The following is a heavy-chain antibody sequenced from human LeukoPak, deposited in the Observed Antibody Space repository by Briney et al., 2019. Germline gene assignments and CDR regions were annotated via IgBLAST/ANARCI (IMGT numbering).Heavy chain of an antibody. V-gene: IGHV3-48*03. J-gene: IGHJ6*03. CDR3: ARDATTAVGWVYMDV. D-gene: IGHD6-13*01. CDR1: GFTFTDYE. CDR2: ISTNGDVI. Sequence: GGSLRLSCVATGFTFTDYEINWVRQAPGKGLEWVAHISTNGDVINYASSVKGRFTISRDNAKNSVYLQMNSLRVNDTALYYCARDATTAVGWVYMDVWGKGTTVTISS.